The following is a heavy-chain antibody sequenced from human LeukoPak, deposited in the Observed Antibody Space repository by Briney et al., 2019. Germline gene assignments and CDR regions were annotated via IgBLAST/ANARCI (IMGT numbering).Heavy chain of an antibody. Sequence: SETLSLTCTVSGGSISSYYWSWIRQPPGKGLEWIGYIYYSGSTNYNPSLKSRVTISVDTSKNQFSLKLSSVTAADTAVYYCVRLYYYDSSAPGAFDYWGQGSLVTVSS. CDR1: GGSISSYY. D-gene: IGHD3-22*01. CDR2: IYYSGST. J-gene: IGHJ4*02. CDR3: VRLYYYDSSAPGAFDY. V-gene: IGHV4-59*12.